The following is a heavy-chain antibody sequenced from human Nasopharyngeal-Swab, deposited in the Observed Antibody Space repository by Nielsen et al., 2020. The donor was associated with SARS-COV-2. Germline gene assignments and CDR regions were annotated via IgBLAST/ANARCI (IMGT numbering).Heavy chain of an antibody. Sequence: GESLKISCVASGFTFSGYTMNWVRQAPGKGLEWVSSISSSSSYIYYADSVKGRFTISRDNAKNSLYLQMNSLITEDTAVYYCTRCGGSCYTGKDYWGQGTLVTVSS. V-gene: IGHV3-21*04. D-gene: IGHD2-15*01. CDR3: TRCGGSCYTGKDY. CDR1: GFTFSGYT. J-gene: IGHJ4*02. CDR2: ISSSSSYI.